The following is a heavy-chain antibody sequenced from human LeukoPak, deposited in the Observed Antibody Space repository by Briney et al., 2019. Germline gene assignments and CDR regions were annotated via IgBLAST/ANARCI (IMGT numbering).Heavy chain of an antibody. Sequence: ASVKVSCKASGYTFTSYDINWVRQATGQGLEWMGWMNPNSGNTGYAQKFQGRVTMTRNTSISTAYMKLSSLRPEDTAVYYCARAFFSYGAHFDWLNYYYYGMDVWGQGTTVTVSS. CDR2: MNPNSGNT. CDR3: ARAFFSYGAHFDWLNYYYYGMDV. J-gene: IGHJ6*02. D-gene: IGHD3-9*01. V-gene: IGHV1-8*01. CDR1: GYTFTSYD.